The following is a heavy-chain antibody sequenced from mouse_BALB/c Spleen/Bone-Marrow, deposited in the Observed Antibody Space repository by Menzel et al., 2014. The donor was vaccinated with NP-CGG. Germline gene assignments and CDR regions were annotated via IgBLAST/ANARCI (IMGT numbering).Heavy chain of an antibody. J-gene: IGHJ4*01. CDR3: ARNSHYYGYYYAMDY. V-gene: IGHV2-2*02. CDR1: GFSLTSYG. Sequence: QVQLQQSGPGLVQPSQSLSITCTVSGFSLTSYGVHWVRQSPGKGLEWLGVIWGGGSTDYNAAFISRLSISKDNSKSQVFFKMNSLQANYTAIYYCARNSHYYGYYYAMDYWGQGTSVTVSS. CDR2: IWGGGST. D-gene: IGHD1-2*01.